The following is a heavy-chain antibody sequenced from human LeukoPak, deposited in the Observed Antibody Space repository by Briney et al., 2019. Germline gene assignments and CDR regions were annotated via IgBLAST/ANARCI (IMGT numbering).Heavy chain of an antibody. V-gene: IGHV3-23*01. Sequence: PGRSLRLSCAASGFTFSSYAMSWVRQAPGKGLEWVSVISGSGDSTYYADSVKGRFTISRDNSKNTLYLQMNSLRAEDTAVYFCARDDSDIVATTKAFDFWGQGTLVTVSS. CDR3: ARDDSDIVATTKAFDF. D-gene: IGHD5-12*01. CDR1: GFTFSSYA. J-gene: IGHJ4*02. CDR2: ISGSGDST.